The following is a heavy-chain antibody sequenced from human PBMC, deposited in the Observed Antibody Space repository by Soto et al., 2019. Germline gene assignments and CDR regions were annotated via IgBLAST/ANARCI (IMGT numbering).Heavy chain of an antibody. V-gene: IGHV1-18*01. CDR2: ISAYNGNT. CDR1: GYTFTSYG. Sequence: ASVKVSCKASGYTFTSYGISWVRQAPGQGLEWMGWISAYNGNTNYAQKLQGRVTMTTDTSTSTAYMELRSLRSDDTAVYYCARDPLWSGYYTGYYYGMDVWGQGTTVTVSS. J-gene: IGHJ6*02. D-gene: IGHD3-3*01. CDR3: ARDPLWSGYYTGYYYGMDV.